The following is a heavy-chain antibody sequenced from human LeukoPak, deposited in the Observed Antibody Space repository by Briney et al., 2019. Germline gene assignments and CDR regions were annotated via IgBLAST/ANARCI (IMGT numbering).Heavy chain of an antibody. CDR2: IRYDEDDK. J-gene: IGHJ6*03. Sequence: QTGGSLRLSCAASGFTFSDYYMSWIRQAPGKGLEWVAFIRYDEDDKYYADSVKGRFIISRDNSKNTLYLQMNSLRAEDTAVYYCAKDTVKVTTIRRVPHYMDVWGKGTTVTISS. V-gene: IGHV3-30*02. CDR3: AKDTVKVTTIRRVPHYMDV. D-gene: IGHD5-12*01. CDR1: GFTFSDYY.